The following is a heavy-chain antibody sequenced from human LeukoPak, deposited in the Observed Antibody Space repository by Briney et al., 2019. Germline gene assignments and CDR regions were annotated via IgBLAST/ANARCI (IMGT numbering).Heavy chain of an antibody. Sequence: SETLSLTCTVSGGSVSSGSYYGSWIRQPPGKGLEWIGYIYYSGSTNYNPSLKSRVTISVDTSKNQFSLKLSSVTAADTAVYYCARDSTTVTSYYYFDYWGQGTLVTVSS. CDR1: GGSVSSGSYY. D-gene: IGHD4-17*01. V-gene: IGHV4-61*01. J-gene: IGHJ4*02. CDR3: ARDSTTVTSYYYFDY. CDR2: IYYSGST.